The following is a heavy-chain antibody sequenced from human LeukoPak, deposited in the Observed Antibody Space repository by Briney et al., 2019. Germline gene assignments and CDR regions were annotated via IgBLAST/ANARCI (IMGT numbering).Heavy chain of an antibody. CDR2: IYYSGST. CDR1: GGSVSDYY. J-gene: IGHJ4*02. Sequence: SETLSLTCTVSGGSVSDYYWGWIRQPPGKGLEWIGYIYYSGSTNYNPSLKSRVTISVDTSKNQFSLKLSSVTAADTAVYYCARVASERGVSWGQGTLVTVSS. V-gene: IGHV4-59*02. CDR3: ARVASERGVS. D-gene: IGHD1-1*01.